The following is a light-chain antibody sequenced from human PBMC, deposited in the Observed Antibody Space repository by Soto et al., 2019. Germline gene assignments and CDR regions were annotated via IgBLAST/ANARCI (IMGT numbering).Light chain of an antibody. CDR2: DTS. Sequence: DIVFPRSPGTVSLSLGKKAKISCRASQSVSSNYLAWYQQKPGQAPRLLIYDTSNRATGIPARFSGSRSGTTFPLTISSLEPEDFVVYFCDQRNEFGQGTRVEIK. V-gene: IGKV3-11*01. CDR1: QSVSSNY. J-gene: IGKJ5*01. CDR3: DQRNE.